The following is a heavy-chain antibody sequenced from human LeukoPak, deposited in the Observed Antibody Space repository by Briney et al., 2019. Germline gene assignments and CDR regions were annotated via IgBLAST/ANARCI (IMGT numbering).Heavy chain of an antibody. CDR3: ARAGYDTSGFWYFDL. J-gene: IGHJ2*01. V-gene: IGHV4-59*01. CDR1: GCSISNYY. D-gene: IGHD3-22*01. Sequence: SETLSRTCSVSGCSISNYYWSWIRQPPGKGLEWIGSMYYSGSTNYNPSLKSRATISEDTSKKQFSLKLSSVTAADTAVYYCARAGYDTSGFWYFDLWGRGTLVTVSS. CDR2: MYYSGST.